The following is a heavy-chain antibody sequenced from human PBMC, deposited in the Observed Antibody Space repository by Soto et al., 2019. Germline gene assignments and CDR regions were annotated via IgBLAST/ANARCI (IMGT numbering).Heavy chain of an antibody. CDR2: IYWDDDK. CDR1: GFSFSPLGVG. J-gene: IGHJ6*02. CDR3: TQSRCGGDCIPSYASNYLYDMVV. D-gene: IGHD2-21*02. Sequence: YRATLVNTTQTPTMPSPYSGFSFSPLGVGVDWIRQPPGKALEWLALIYWDDDKRYSPSLRSRLTISKDPSRNQVVLTMTNMDPVDTAPYYCTQSRCGGDCIPSYASNYLYDMVVWGQG. V-gene: IGHV2-5*02.